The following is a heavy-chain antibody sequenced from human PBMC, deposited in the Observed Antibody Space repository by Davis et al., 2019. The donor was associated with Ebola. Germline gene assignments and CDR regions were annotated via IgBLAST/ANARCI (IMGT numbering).Heavy chain of an antibody. D-gene: IGHD4-17*01. J-gene: IGHJ6*02. V-gene: IGHV4-34*01. Sequence: SETLSLTCAVYGGSFSGYYWSWIRQPPGKGLEWIGEINHSGSTNYNPSLKSRVTISVDTSKNQFSLKLSSVTAADTAVYYCARAPYGELPPLYYYYGMDVWGQGTTVTVSS. CDR1: GGSFSGYY. CDR3: ARAPYGELPPLYYYYGMDV. CDR2: INHSGST.